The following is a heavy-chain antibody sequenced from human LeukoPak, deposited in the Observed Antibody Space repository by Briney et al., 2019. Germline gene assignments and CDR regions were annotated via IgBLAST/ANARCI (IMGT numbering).Heavy chain of an antibody. V-gene: IGHV3-7*01. Sequence: GGSLRLSCAASGFTFRNYWMSWVRQAPGKGLEWVANIKQDGSEKYYVDSVKGRFTISRDIAKNSLYLQMNSLRTDDTAVYFCEREGPFDFWGQGTLVTVSS. CDR2: IKQDGSEK. CDR1: GFTFRNYW. CDR3: EREGPFDF. J-gene: IGHJ4*02.